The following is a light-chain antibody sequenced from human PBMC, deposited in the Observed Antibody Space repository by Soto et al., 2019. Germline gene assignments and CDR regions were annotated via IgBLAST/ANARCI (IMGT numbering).Light chain of an antibody. CDR2: DVS. CDR3: NSYTSGTTPV. Sequence: QSALTQPASVSGSPGQSITISCTGTSSDVGGYNYVSWYQQHPGKAPKLMIYDVSNRPSGVSNRFSGSKSGNTASLTISGLQAEDGADYYCNSYTSGTTPVFGTGTKLTVL. J-gene: IGLJ1*01. CDR1: SSDVGGYNY. V-gene: IGLV2-14*03.